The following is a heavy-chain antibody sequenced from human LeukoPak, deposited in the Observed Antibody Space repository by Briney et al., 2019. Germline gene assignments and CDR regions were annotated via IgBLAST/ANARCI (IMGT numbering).Heavy chain of an antibody. V-gene: IGHV3-53*01. CDR1: GFTVSSNY. Sequence: PGGSLRLSCAASGFTVSSNYMSWVRQAPGKGLEWVSVIYSGGSTYHADSVKGRFTISRDNSKNTLYLQMNSLRAEDTAVYYCARMGATDYFDYWGQGTLVTVSS. J-gene: IGHJ4*02. D-gene: IGHD1-26*01. CDR2: IYSGGST. CDR3: ARMGATDYFDY.